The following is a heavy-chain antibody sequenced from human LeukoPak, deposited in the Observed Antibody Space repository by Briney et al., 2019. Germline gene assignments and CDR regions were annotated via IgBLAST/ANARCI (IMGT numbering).Heavy chain of an antibody. Sequence: GGSLRLSCAASGCTFSNYWMSWVRQAPGKGLEWVASIKQDGTETHYVDSVKGRFTISKDNAKNSLYLQLNSLRAEDTAVYYCAREDHSNYEYWGQGTLVTVSS. D-gene: IGHD4-11*01. CDR2: IKQDGTET. CDR3: AREDHSNYEY. V-gene: IGHV3-7*03. CDR1: GCTFSNYW. J-gene: IGHJ4*02.